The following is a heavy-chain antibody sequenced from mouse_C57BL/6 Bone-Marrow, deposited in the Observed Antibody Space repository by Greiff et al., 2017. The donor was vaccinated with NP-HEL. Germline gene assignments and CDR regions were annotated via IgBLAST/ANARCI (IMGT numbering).Heavy chain of an antibody. CDR1: GYTFTGFW. J-gene: IGHJ3*01. V-gene: IGHV1-64*01. CDR2: IHPNTGST. D-gene: IGHD1-1*01. CDR3: ERPLLLRGFAY. Sequence: QVQLQQPGAELVKPGASVKLSCKASGYTFTGFWMHWVKQRPGQGLEWIGMIHPNTGSTNYNEKFKSKATLTVYKSSSTAYMQPSSLTSEDAAVYYCERPLLLRGFAYWGQGALVTVSA.